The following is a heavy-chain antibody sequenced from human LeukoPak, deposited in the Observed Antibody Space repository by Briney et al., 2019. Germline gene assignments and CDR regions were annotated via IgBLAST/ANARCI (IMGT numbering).Heavy chain of an antibody. CDR3: ARGGETGWFDP. CDR1: GGTFSSYA. J-gene: IGHJ5*02. V-gene: IGHV1-8*03. CDR2: MNPNSGNT. Sequence: ASVKVSCKASGGTFSSYAISWVRQAPGQGLEWMGWMNPNSGNTGYAQKFQGRVTITRNTSISTAYMELSSLRSEDTAVYYCARGGETGWFDPWGQGTLVTVSS.